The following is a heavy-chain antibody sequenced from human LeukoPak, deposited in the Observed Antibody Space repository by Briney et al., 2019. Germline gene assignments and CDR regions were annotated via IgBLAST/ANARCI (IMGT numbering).Heavy chain of an antibody. D-gene: IGHD2-2*01. CDR1: GYSISSGYY. V-gene: IGHV4-38-2*02. J-gene: IGHJ3*02. Sequence: SETLSLTCTVSGYSISSGYYWGWIRPPPGKGLEWIGSIYHSGSTYYNPSLKSRVTISVDTSKNQFSLKLSSVTAADTAVYYCARDYLWDIVVVPAAMGAFDIWGQGTMATVSS. CDR2: IYHSGST. CDR3: ARDYLWDIVVVPAAMGAFDI.